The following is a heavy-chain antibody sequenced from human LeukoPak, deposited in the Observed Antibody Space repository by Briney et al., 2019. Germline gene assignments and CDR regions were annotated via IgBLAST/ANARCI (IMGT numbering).Heavy chain of an antibody. J-gene: IGHJ4*02. CDR1: GFTFSSYA. Sequence: QTGGSLRLSCAASGFTFSSYAMHWVRQAPGKGLEWVAVISYDGSNKYYADSVKGRFTISRDNSKNTLYLQMNSLRAEDTAVYYCARERVGRLLAFDYWGQGTLVTVSS. CDR3: ARERVGRLLAFDY. V-gene: IGHV3-30-3*01. CDR2: ISYDGSNK. D-gene: IGHD1-26*01.